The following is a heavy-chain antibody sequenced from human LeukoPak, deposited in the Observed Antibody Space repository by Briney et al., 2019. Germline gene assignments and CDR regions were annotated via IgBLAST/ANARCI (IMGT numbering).Heavy chain of an antibody. Sequence: GGSLRLSCAASGFTFSSNWMHWVRQAPGKGLVWVSRINEDGSTTNYADSVKGRSTIFRDNAKNTLYLQMNSLRAEDTAIYYCARYPTNYYDSSGYPTIYYYGMDVWGQGTTVTVSS. V-gene: IGHV3-74*01. CDR2: INEDGSTT. CDR1: GFTFSSNW. D-gene: IGHD3-22*01. J-gene: IGHJ6*02. CDR3: ARYPTNYYDSSGYPTIYYYGMDV.